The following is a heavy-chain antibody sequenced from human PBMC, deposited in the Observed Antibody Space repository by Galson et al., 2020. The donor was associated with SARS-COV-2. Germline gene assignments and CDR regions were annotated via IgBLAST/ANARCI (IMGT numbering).Heavy chain of an antibody. D-gene: IGHD4-4*01. V-gene: IGHV2-5*02. CDR2: HNWDDEN. Sequence: SGPTLVRHTPTYTLTSTFTGFSLSTSGVGLGWIRQPPAYALESLAPHNWDDENTYTPSLKSRLTITKDTSKNQVVLTRTNMDPVATATYYCAHRRTVASFDYWGQGTLVAVSS. J-gene: IGHJ4*02. CDR3: AHRRTVASFDY. CDR1: GFSLSTSGVG.